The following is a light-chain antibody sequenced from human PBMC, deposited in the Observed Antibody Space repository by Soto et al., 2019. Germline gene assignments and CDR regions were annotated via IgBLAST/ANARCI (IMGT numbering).Light chain of an antibody. Sequence: EIVLTQSPATLSLSPGERATLSCRASQSVSNFLAWYQHKPGQAPRLLMYDTSNRATGVPARFSGSGSGTDFILTISSLGPEDFAVYFCQQRSNFLWTFGQGTKVEV. J-gene: IGKJ1*01. CDR1: QSVSNF. CDR2: DTS. CDR3: QQRSNFLWT. V-gene: IGKV3-11*01.